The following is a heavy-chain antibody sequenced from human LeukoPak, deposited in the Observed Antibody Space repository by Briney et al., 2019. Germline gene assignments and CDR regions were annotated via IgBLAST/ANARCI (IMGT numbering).Heavy chain of an antibody. CDR3: ARVREGGSSLFRYYYYMDV. V-gene: IGHV1-69*05. J-gene: IGHJ6*03. D-gene: IGHD6-13*01. Sequence: SVKVSCKASGGTFSSYAISWVRQAPGQGLEWMGGIIPIFGTANYAQKFQGRVTITTDESTSTAYMELSSLRSEDTAVYYCARVREGGSSLFRYYYYMDVWGKGTTVTVSS. CDR2: IIPIFGTA. CDR1: GGTFSSYA.